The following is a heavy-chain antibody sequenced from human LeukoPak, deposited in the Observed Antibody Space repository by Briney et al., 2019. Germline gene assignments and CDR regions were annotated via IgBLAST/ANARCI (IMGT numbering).Heavy chain of an antibody. J-gene: IGHJ5*02. CDR2: IIHSGST. CDR1: GGSFSGYY. D-gene: IGHD4-17*01. CDR3: ARDETTVTTPTYSWFDP. V-gene: IGHV4-34*12. Sequence: SETLSLTCGVYGGSFSGYYWTWIRQSPGMGLEWIGEIIHSGSTNYNPSLKSRVTISVDTSKNQFSLKLSSVTAADTAVYYCARDETTVTTPTYSWFDPWGQGTLVTVSS.